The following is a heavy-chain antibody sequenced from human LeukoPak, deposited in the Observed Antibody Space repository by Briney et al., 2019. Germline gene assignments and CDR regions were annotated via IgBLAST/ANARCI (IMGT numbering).Heavy chain of an antibody. J-gene: IGHJ6*03. CDR1: GGSISSGGYC. Sequence: SETLSLTCTVSGGSISSGGYCWSWIRQPPGKGLEWIGYIYHSGSTYYNPSLKSRVTISVDRSKNQFSLKLSSVTAADTAVYYCARGYCSSTSCSYYYMDVWGKGTTVTVSS. V-gene: IGHV4-30-2*01. D-gene: IGHD2-2*01. CDR3: ARGYCSSTSCSYYYMDV. CDR2: IYHSGST.